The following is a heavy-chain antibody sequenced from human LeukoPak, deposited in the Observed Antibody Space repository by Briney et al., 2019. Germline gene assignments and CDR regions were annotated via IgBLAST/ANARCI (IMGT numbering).Heavy chain of an antibody. V-gene: IGHV1-18*01. J-gene: IGHJ4*02. CDR2: ISAYNGNT. Sequence: GASVKVSCKASGGIFSSYAISWVRQAPGQGLEWMGWISAYNGNTNYAQKLQGRVTMTTDTSTSTAYMELRSLRSDDTAVYYCARVFFGMGDRTFDYWGQGTLVTVSS. CDR3: ARVFFGMGDRTFDY. D-gene: IGHD3-3*01. CDR1: GGIFSSYA.